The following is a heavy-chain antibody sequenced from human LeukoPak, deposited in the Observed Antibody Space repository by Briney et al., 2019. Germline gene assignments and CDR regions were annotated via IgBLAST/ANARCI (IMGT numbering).Heavy chain of an antibody. V-gene: IGHV3-23*01. CDR1: GFTFSSYA. CDR3: AKDSPVATW. D-gene: IGHD1-26*01. CDR2: ITPSGDGT. Sequence: PGGSLRLSCAASGFTFSSYAMSWVRQAPGKGLEWVSSITPSGDGTYYAASVKGRFTISRDNSKNTLYLQMDSLRAEDTAKYYCAKDSPVATWWGQGTLVTVSS. J-gene: IGHJ4*02.